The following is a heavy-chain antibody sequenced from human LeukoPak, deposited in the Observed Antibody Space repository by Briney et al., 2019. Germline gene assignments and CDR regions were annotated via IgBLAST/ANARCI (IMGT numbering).Heavy chain of an antibody. CDR2: ISASGGST. Sequence: GGSLRPSCVASGFTFSGYAMSWVRQAPGKGLEWVATISASGGSTYYADSVKGRFTISRDNSKNMLYLQMNSLRAEDTAVYYCAKDLGYYYDSSGYYYFDYWGQGALVTVSS. D-gene: IGHD3-22*01. CDR1: GFTFSGYA. J-gene: IGHJ4*02. CDR3: AKDLGYYYDSSGYYYFDY. V-gene: IGHV3-23*01.